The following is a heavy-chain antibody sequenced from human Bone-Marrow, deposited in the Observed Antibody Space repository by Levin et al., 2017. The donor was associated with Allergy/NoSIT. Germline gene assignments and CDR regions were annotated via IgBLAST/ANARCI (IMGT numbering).Heavy chain of an antibody. D-gene: IGHD2-15*01. CDR1: GYTFTSYA. CDR2: INTNTGNP. CDR3: ASTVVVVAAAWFYFDY. V-gene: IGHV7-4-1*02. J-gene: IGHJ4*02. Sequence: GESLKISCKASGYTFTSYAMNWVRQAPGQGLEWMGWINTNTGNPTYAQGFTGRFVFSLDTSVSTAYLQISSLKAEDTAMYYCASTVVVVAAAWFYFDYWGQGTLVTVSS.